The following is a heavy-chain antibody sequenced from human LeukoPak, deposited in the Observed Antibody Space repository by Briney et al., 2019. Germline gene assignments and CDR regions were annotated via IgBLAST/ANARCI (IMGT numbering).Heavy chain of an antibody. CDR1: GFTLSSFD. Sequence: GGSLRLSCAASGFTLSSFDMHWVRQPTGQGLEWVSTIGTACDTYYPGSVEGRFTLSRDNAKNSLYLQMNSLTAGDTAVYYCARGPPRGKYYYMDVWGKGTTVTVSS. V-gene: IGHV3-13*01. D-gene: IGHD1-1*01. CDR3: ARGPPRGKYYYMDV. J-gene: IGHJ6*03. CDR2: IGTACDT.